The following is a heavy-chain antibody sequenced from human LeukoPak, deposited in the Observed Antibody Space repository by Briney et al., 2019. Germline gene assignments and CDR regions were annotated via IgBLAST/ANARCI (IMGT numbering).Heavy chain of an antibody. Sequence: SETLSLTCTVSGGSISSSSYYWGWIRQPPGKGLEWIGSIYYSRSTYYNPSLKSRVTISVDTSKNQFSLKLSSVTAADTAAYYCARLPSLYEPIWSGYPRGAFDIWGQGTMVTVSS. CDR2: IYYSRST. J-gene: IGHJ3*02. D-gene: IGHD3-3*01. V-gene: IGHV4-39*01. CDR1: GGSISSSSYY. CDR3: ARLPSLYEPIWSGYPRGAFDI.